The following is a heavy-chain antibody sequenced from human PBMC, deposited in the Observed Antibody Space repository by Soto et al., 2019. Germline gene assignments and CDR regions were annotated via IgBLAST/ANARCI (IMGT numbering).Heavy chain of an antibody. CDR2: IDPDGSTT. J-gene: IGHJ5*02. CDR1: QFTFRSSW. Sequence: ARGAPRLSCAAPQFTFRSSWVHRGRQAPGKGLVWVSRIDPDGSTTYYADSVKGRFTISRDNAKNTLYLQLNSLRAEDTAVYYCTSSGSYDIAWFDPWGQGTLVTVSS. D-gene: IGHD3-10*01. CDR3: TSSGSYDIAWFDP. V-gene: IGHV3-74*01.